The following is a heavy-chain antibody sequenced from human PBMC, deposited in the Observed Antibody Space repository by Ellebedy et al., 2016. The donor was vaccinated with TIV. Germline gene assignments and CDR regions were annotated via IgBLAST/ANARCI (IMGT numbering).Heavy chain of an antibody. CDR2: FDPEDGET. CDR3: ATVVEIRGWFDP. J-gene: IGHJ5*02. V-gene: IGHV1-24*01. Sequence: AASVKVSCKVSGYTLAELSMHWVRQAPGKGLEWMGGFDPEDGETIYAQKFQGRVTMTEDTSTDTAYMELSSLRSEDTAVYYCATVVEIRGWFDPWGQGTLVTVSS. D-gene: IGHD5-24*01. CDR1: GYTLAELS.